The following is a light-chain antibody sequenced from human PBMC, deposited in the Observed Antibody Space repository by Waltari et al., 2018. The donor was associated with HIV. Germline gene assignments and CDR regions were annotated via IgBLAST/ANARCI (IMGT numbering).Light chain of an antibody. V-gene: IGLV2-23*02. J-gene: IGLJ1*01. CDR2: EVT. CDR1: SSDAGSYTL. CDR3: CSYAGSSAFV. Sequence: QSALTQPASVSGSPGQSITISCTGTSSDAGSYTLVSWYQHHPGKAPKLMLFEVTKRPSGVSNRFAGSKSGNTASLTISGLQADDEADYYCCSYAGSSAFVFGTGTKVTVL.